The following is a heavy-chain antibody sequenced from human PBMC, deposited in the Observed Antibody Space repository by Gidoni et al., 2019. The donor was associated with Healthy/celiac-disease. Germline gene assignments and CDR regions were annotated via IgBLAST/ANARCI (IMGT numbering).Heavy chain of an antibody. CDR3: AREHGGFDI. CDR1: GFTFSSYA. J-gene: IGHJ3*02. CDR2: ISNNGGST. V-gene: IGHV3-64*01. Sequence: EVQLVESCGGLVQPGGSLGLSCAASGFTFSSYAMHWVRQAPGKGLEYVSAISNNGGSTYYANSVKGRFTISRDNSKNTLSLQMGSLRAEDMAVYYCAREHGGFDIWGQGTMVTVSS. D-gene: IGHD3-10*01.